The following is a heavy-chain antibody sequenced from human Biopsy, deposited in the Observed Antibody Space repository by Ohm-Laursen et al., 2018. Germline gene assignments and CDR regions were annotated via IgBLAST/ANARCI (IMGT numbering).Heavy chain of an antibody. V-gene: IGHV1-46*01. J-gene: IGHJ4*02. CDR1: RYTFTTYY. Sequence: ASVKVSCKASRYTFTTYYIHWVRQAPGQGLEWMGIINPGGNSTAYTQNFQGRVTMTWGTSTTTVYMELSSLRSEDTAVYYCVLASFDYWGQGTLVTVPS. CDR2: INPGGNST. CDR3: VLASFDY.